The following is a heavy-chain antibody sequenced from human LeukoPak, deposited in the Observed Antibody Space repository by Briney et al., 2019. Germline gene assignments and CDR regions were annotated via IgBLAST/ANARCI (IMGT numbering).Heavy chain of an antibody. J-gene: IGHJ4*02. D-gene: IGHD4-23*01. CDR3: ARGLRYGDKYDY. CDR1: GGSFSGYY. CDR2: INHSGST. Sequence: SETLSLTCAVYGGSFSGYYWSWIRQPPGKGLEGIGEINHSGSTNYNPSLKSRVTISVDTSKNQFSLKLSSVTAADTAVYYCARGLRYGDKYDYWGQGTLVTVSS. V-gene: IGHV4-34*01.